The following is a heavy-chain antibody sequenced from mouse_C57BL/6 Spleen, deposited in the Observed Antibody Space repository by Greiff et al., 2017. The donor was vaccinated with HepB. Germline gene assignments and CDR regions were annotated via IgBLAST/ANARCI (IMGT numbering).Heavy chain of an antibody. CDR3: TRRIYYGNYGRAMDY. V-gene: IGHV1-26*01. CDR2: INPNNGGT. CDR1: GYTFTDYY. J-gene: IGHJ4*01. Sequence: EVQLQQSGPELVKPGASVKISCKASGYTFTDYYMNWVKQSHGKSLEWIGDINPNNGGTSYNQKFKGKATLTVDKSSSTAYMELRSLTSEDSAVYYCTRRIYYGNYGRAMDYWGQGTSVTVSS. D-gene: IGHD2-1*01.